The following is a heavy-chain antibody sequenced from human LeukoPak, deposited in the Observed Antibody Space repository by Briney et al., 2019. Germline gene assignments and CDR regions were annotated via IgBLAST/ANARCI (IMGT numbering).Heavy chain of an antibody. CDR2: IKQDGSEK. CDR1: GFTFSSYW. Sequence: PGGSLRLSCAASGFTFSSYWMSWVRQAPGKGLEWVANIKQDGSEKYYVDSVKGRFTISRDNAKNSLYLQMNSLRAEDTAVYYCARVAPAVRFLEWSFRYYMDVWGKGTTVTVSS. D-gene: IGHD3-3*01. CDR3: ARVAPAVRFLEWSFRYYMDV. J-gene: IGHJ6*03. V-gene: IGHV3-7*01.